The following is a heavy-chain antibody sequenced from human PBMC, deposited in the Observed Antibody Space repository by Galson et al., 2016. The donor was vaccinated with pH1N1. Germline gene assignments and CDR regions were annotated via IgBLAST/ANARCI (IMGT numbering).Heavy chain of an antibody. CDR3: ARVDRCTSVFDY. D-gene: IGHD3-22*01. Sequence: SVKVSCKASGYTFTAYYIHWVRQAPGQGLEWMGWINPDSGGTHFAQKFQGWVTMTRDTSIRTAYMELSRLKTDDTAVYYCARVDRCTSVFDYWGQGALVAVSS. CDR1: GYTFTAYY. V-gene: IGHV1-2*04. J-gene: IGHJ4*02. CDR2: INPDSGGT.